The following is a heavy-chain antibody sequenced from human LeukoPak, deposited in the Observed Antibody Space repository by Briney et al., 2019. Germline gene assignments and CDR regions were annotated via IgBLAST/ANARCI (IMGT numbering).Heavy chain of an antibody. CDR1: GGTFSSYA. CDR3: AMRGHGYYDFWSDVDY. Sequence: ASVKVSCKASGGTFSSYAISWVRQAPGQGGEWMGGIIPIFGTANYAQKFQGRVPITADKSTSTAYMEVSSLRSEDTAVYDCAMRGHGYYDFWSDVDYWGQGTLVTVSS. CDR2: IIPIFGTA. V-gene: IGHV1-69*06. J-gene: IGHJ4*02. D-gene: IGHD3-3*01.